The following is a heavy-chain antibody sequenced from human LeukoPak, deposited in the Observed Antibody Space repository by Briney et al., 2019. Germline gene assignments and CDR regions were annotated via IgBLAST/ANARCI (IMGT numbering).Heavy chain of an antibody. CDR2: ISGSGGST. Sequence: PGGSLRLSCAASGFTFSSYAMSWVRQAPGKGLEWVSAISGSGGSTYFADSVKGRFTISRDNSKNTLYLQMNSLRAEDTAVYYCASPLADDSSGYYSYYFDYWGQGTLVTVSS. CDR1: GFTFSSYA. V-gene: IGHV3-23*01. J-gene: IGHJ4*02. D-gene: IGHD3-22*01. CDR3: ASPLADDSSGYYSYYFDY.